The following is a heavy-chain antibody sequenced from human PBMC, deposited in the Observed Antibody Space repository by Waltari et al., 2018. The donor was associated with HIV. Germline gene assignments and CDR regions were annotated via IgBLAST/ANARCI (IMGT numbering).Heavy chain of an antibody. CDR2: IDHTGTS. CDR3: VRGFGNYGFYFDY. D-gene: IGHD3-16*01. V-gene: IGHV4-34*02. CDR1: GGSFRGYY. Sequence: QVHLPQWGSGLLKPSGTLSLTCAVYGGSFRGYYWPRLRQSPGRGLEWMGEIDHTGTSTYNPYLKGRVTMSVDTSKNQFSLTLKSVTAADTAVYYCVRGFGNYGFYFDYWGQGKLVSVSS. J-gene: IGHJ4*02.